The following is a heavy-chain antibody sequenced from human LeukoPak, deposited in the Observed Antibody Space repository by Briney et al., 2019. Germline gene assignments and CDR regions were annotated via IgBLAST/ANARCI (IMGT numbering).Heavy chain of an antibody. V-gene: IGHV4-59*08. CDR2: IHYSGST. CDR3: ARIVGATIDY. D-gene: IGHD1-26*01. Sequence: SETLSLTCTVSGDSISGNYWSWIRQPPGKGLEWIGYIHYSGSTYYNPSLKSRVTISVDTSKNQFSLKLSSVTAADTAVYYCARIVGATIDYWGQGTLVTVSS. J-gene: IGHJ4*02. CDR1: GDSISGNY.